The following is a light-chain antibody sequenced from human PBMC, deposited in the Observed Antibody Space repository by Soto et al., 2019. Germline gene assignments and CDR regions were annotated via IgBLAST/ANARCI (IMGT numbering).Light chain of an antibody. CDR1: HSVSSY. CDR2: DVS. J-gene: IGKJ2*01. V-gene: IGKV3-11*01. CDR3: KQRNSRYT. Sequence: EIVLTQSPATLSLSPGDRATLSCRASHSVSSYFAWYQQRPGQAPRLLIYDVSNRATGIPARFSGSGSGTDFNLTISSLEPADFAVYYWKQRNSRYTFGPGTKRPIK.